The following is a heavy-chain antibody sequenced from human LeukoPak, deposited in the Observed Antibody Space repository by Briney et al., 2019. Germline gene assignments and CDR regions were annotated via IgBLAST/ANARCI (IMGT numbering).Heavy chain of an antibody. CDR3: TTDKSRIWFGDHPIPDY. D-gene: IGHD3-10*01. CDR1: GFTFSNAW. V-gene: IGHV3-15*01. J-gene: IGHJ4*02. Sequence: PGGSLRLSCAASGFTFSNAWMSWVRQAPGKGLEWVGRIKSKTDGGTTDYAAPVKGRFTISRDDSKNTLYLQMNSLKTEDTAVYYCTTDKSRIWFGDHPIPDYWGQGTLVTVSP. CDR2: IKSKTDGGTT.